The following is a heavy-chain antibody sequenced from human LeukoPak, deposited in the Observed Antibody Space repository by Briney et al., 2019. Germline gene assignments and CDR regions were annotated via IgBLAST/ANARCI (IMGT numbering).Heavy chain of an antibody. CDR2: IYSGGST. J-gene: IGHJ4*02. D-gene: IGHD3-3*01. CDR3: ARVTDYDFWSGPPYDY. CDR1: GFTFSRYS. V-gene: IGHV3-66*01. Sequence: GGSLRLSCAASGFTFSRYSMNWVRQAPGKGLEWVSVIYSGGSTYYADSVKGRFTISRDNSKNTLYLQMNSLRAEDTAVYYCARVTDYDFWSGPPYDYWGQGTLVTVSS.